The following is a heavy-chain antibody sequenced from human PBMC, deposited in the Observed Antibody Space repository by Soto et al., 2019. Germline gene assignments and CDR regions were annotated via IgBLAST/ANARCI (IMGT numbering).Heavy chain of an antibody. CDR1: GFTFDDYA. D-gene: IGHD5-12*01. CDR2: ISWNSGSI. V-gene: IGHV3-9*01. J-gene: IGHJ6*03. Sequence: EVQLVESGGGLVQPGRSLRLSCAASGFTFDDYAMHWVRQAPGKGLEWVSGISWNSGSIGYPDSVKGRFTISRDNAKNSLYLQMNTLRAEDTALYYCAKDFVAVRTNYYYYYMDVCGKGTTVTVSS. CDR3: AKDFVAVRTNYYYYYMDV.